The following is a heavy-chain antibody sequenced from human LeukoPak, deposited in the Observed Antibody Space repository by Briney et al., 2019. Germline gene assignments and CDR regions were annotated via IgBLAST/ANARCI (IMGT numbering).Heavy chain of an antibody. J-gene: IGHJ4*02. Sequence: ASVKVSCKASGYTFTSYGISWVRQAPGQGLEWMGWISAYNDNTNYAQKVQGRVTMTTDTSTSTAYMELRSLRSDDTAVYYCARDPQSYSGYDYGYDDYWGQGTLVTVSA. D-gene: IGHD5-12*01. CDR3: ARDPQSYSGYDYGYDDY. V-gene: IGHV1-18*01. CDR1: GYTFTSYG. CDR2: ISAYNDNT.